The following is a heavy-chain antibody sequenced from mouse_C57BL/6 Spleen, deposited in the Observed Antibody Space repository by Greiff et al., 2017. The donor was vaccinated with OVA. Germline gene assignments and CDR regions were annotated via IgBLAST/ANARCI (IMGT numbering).Heavy chain of an antibody. J-gene: IGHJ4*01. V-gene: IGHV5-12*01. D-gene: IGHD2-4*01. CDR2: ISNGGGST. Sequence: EVKLVESGGGLVQPGGSLKLSCAASGFTFSDYYMYWVRQTPEKRLEWVAYISNGGGSTYYPDTVKGRFTISRDNAKNTLYLQMSRLKSEDTAMYYCARHYYYDGAAMDYWGQGTSVTVSS. CDR1: GFTFSDYY. CDR3: ARHYYYDGAAMDY.